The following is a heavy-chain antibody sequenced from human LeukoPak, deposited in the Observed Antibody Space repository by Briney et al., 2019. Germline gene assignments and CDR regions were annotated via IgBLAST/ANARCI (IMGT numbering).Heavy chain of an antibody. D-gene: IGHD3-3*01. J-gene: IGHJ5*02. CDR2: INPNSGGT. Sequence: GASVKVSCKASGYTFTGYYMHWVRQAPGQGLEWMGWINPNSGGTNYAQKLQGRVTMTRDTSISTAYMELSRLRSDDTAVYYCARDSRFWSGYAHWFDPWGQGTLVTVSS. CDR1: GYTFTGYY. V-gene: IGHV1-2*02. CDR3: ARDSRFWSGYAHWFDP.